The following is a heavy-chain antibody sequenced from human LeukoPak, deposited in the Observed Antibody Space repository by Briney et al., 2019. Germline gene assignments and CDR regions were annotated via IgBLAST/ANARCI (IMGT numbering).Heavy chain of an antibody. CDR2: MYYSAIT. Sequence: SETLSLTCNVSGGTVSGSSYYWGWIRQPPGRALEWLVSMYYSAITYYNPSLRSRLTISASTSKNQFALKLSAVTAADTAVYYCAGGMNDDAFDVWGQGRVVSVSS. D-gene: IGHD6-25*01. V-gene: IGHV4-39*01. J-gene: IGHJ3*01. CDR1: GGTVSGSSYY. CDR3: AGGMNDDAFDV.